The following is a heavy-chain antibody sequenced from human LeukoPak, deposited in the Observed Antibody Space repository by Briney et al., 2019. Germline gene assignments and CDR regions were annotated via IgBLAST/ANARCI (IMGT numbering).Heavy chain of an antibody. CDR1: GYTFTSYG. CDR2: ISAYNGNT. Sequence: GASVKVSCKASGYTFTSYGIIWVRQAPGQGLEWMGWISAYNGNTNYAQKLQGRVTMTTDTSTSTAYMELRSLRSDDTAVYYCAKQYSGSYYYYYGMDVWGQGTTVTVSS. CDR3: AKQYSGSYYYYYGMDV. V-gene: IGHV1-18*01. J-gene: IGHJ6*02. D-gene: IGHD1-26*01.